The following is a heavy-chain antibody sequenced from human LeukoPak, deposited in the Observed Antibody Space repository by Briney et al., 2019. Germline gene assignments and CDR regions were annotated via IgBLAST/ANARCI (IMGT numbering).Heavy chain of an antibody. D-gene: IGHD5-18*01. V-gene: IGHV3-30*02. CDR1: GFTFGSYG. J-gene: IGHJ4*02. CDR2: IRYDGSNK. Sequence: GGSLRLSCAASGFTFGSYGMHWVRQAPGKGLEWVAFIRYDGSNKYYADSVKGRFTISRDNSKNTLYLQMNSLRAEDTAVYYCAKGYSYGLPSDYWGQGTLVTVSS. CDR3: AKGYSYGLPSDY.